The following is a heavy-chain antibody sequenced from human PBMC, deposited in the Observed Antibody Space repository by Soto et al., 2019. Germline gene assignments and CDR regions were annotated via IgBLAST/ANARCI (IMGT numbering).Heavy chain of an antibody. CDR2: IIPIFGTA. CDR3: ANFVVVTAFQAPGVENWFDL. CDR1: GRTFSSYA. Sequence: ASLKVSCKASGRTFSSYAISWVRQAPGQGLEWMGGIIPIFGTANYAQKFQGRVTITADESTSTAYMELSSLRSEDTAVYYCANFVVVTAFQAPGVENWFDLWGQGTLVTVSS. J-gene: IGHJ5*02. V-gene: IGHV1-69*13. D-gene: IGHD2-21*02.